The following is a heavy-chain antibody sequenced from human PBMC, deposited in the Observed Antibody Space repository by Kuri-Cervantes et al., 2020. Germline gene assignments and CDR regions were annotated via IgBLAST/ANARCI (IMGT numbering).Heavy chain of an antibody. J-gene: IGHJ4*02. V-gene: IGHV3-15*05. CDR2: IKNKTDGGTT. CDR1: GFTFSSYS. CDR3: ASGIAVAGDFDY. D-gene: IGHD6-19*01. Sequence: GESLKISCAASGFTFSSYSMNWVRQAPGKGLEWVGRIKNKTDGGTTDYAAPVKGRLTISRDDSKNTLYPQMNSLRAEDTAVYYCASGIAVAGDFDYWGQGTLVTVSS.